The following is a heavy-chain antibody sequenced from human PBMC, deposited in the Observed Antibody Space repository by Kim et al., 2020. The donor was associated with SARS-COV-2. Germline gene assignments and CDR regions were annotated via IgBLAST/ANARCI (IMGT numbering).Heavy chain of an antibody. CDR2: ISISSSYI. D-gene: IGHD3-22*01. V-gene: IGHV3-21*01. CDR3: ARYYYDSSGVFDY. Sequence: GGSLRLSCAASGFTFSSYSMNWVRQAPGKGLEWVSSISISSSYIYYADSVKGRFTISRDNAKNSLYLQMNSLRAEDTAVYYCARYYYDSSGVFDYWGQGTLVTVSS. J-gene: IGHJ4*02. CDR1: GFTFSSYS.